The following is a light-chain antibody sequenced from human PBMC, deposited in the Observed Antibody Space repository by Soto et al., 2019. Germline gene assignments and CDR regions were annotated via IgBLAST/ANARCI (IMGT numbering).Light chain of an antibody. CDR2: AAS. Sequence: QSPSSLSASVGDRVTITCRASQSISSYLNWYQQKPGKAPKLLIYAASSLQSGVPSRFSGIGSGTEFTLTITSLQPDDFATDYCQQYDSYAWTFGQATKVDIK. V-gene: IGKV1-39*01. J-gene: IGKJ1*01. CDR1: QSISSY. CDR3: QQYDSYAWT.